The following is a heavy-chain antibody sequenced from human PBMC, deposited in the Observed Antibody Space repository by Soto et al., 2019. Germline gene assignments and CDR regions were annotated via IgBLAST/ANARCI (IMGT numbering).Heavy chain of an antibody. D-gene: IGHD3-3*01. CDR2: IYYSGTT. J-gene: IGHJ4*02. CDR1: GGSISSGGYY. CDR3: ARVGHDFWSGSEGFYC. V-gene: IGHV4-30-4*01. Sequence: QVQLQESGPGLVKPPQTLSLTCTVSGGSISSGGYYWSWIRQPPGKGLEWIGYIYYSGTTYYNPSLKSRLTISVDTSKNQFSLNLSSVTAAASAVYYCARVGHDFWSGSEGFYCWGQGALVTVSS.